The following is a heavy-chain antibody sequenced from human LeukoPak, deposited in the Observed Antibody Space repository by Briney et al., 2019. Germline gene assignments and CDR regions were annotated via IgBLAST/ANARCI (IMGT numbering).Heavy chain of an antibody. Sequence: GGSLRLSCVGSGFIFSNYYMYWVRQAPGKGLVWVSRIKNAGIDTIYADSVKGRFTVSRDNAKNTVYLQMSSLRAEDTAVYYCARGGYGHNMDVWGEGTTVTVSS. V-gene: IGHV3-74*01. D-gene: IGHD3-10*01. CDR2: IKNAGIDT. J-gene: IGHJ6*03. CDR3: ARGGYGHNMDV. CDR1: GFIFSNYY.